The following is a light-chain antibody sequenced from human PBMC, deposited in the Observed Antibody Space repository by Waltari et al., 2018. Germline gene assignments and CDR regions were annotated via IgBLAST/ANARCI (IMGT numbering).Light chain of an antibody. CDR1: QGISSY. CDR3: QQYYSYPHT. Sequence: AIRITQSPSSLSASTGYRVTITCRASQGISSYLAWYQQKPGKAPKLLIYASSTLHSGVPSRFSGSGSGTDFTLTISCLQSEDFATDYCQQYYSYPHTFGGGTKVEIK. J-gene: IGKJ4*01. V-gene: IGKV1-8*01. CDR2: ASS.